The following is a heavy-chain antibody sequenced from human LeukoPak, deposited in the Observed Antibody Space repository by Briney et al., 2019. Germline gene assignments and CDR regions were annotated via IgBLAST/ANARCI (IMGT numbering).Heavy chain of an antibody. CDR1: GDSISSGSYY. Sequence: PSETLSLTCTVSGDSISSGSYYWSWIRQPAGKGLEWIGRIYTSGSTNYNPSLKSRVTISVDTSKNQFSLKLSSVTAADTAVYYCARDRGFHSYYFDYWGQGTLVTVSS. CDR2: IYTSGST. V-gene: IGHV4-61*02. CDR3: ARDRGFHSYYFDY. D-gene: IGHD1-26*01. J-gene: IGHJ4*02.